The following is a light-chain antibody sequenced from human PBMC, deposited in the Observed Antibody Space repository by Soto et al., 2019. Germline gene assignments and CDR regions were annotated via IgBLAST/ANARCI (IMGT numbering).Light chain of an antibody. CDR3: MEGDQSLFS. CDR1: QSLLQSNGYNY. Sequence: DIVLTQSPVSLSVTPGEAAPISCRSSQSLLQSNGYNYLDWYLQKPGQSPQLLIYLGSKRAYGVPDRFSGSAPGTEFILKINAVVADDVGVYYCMEGDQSLFSFGPGTKVEIK. V-gene: IGKV2-28*01. CDR2: LGS. J-gene: IGKJ3*01.